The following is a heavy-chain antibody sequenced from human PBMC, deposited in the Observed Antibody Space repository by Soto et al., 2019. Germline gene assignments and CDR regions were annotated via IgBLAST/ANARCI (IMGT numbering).Heavy chain of an antibody. Sequence: QVQLVQSGAEVKKPGASVKVSCKATGYTFTTYDINWVRQATGQGLEWMGWMNPNSGDTVYAQKFQGRVTMTRDTTISTGYMELSTLTSEDTAVYYCVRGLEWLRNYWGQGTLVTVSS. D-gene: IGHD5-12*01. V-gene: IGHV1-8*01. CDR3: VRGLEWLRNY. CDR1: GYTFTTYD. J-gene: IGHJ4*02. CDR2: MNPNSGDT.